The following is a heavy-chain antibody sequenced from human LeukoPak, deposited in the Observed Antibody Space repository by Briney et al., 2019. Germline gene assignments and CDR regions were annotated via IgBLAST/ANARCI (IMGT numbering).Heavy chain of an antibody. CDR1: RFIFNNYA. Sequence: GGSLKLSCAASRFIFNNYAMHWVRQAPGKGLEYVSAISSDGDWTYYADSVKGRFTISRDNSKNTLYLQMDSLRPEDMAVYYCARVNHNYDSTGYYDFWGQGTLVTVSS. CDR3: ARVNHNYDSTGYYDF. D-gene: IGHD3-22*01. CDR2: ISSDGDWT. J-gene: IGHJ4*02. V-gene: IGHV3-64*02.